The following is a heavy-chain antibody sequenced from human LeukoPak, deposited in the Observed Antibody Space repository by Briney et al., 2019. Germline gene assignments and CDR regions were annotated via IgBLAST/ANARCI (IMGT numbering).Heavy chain of an antibody. D-gene: IGHD3-3*01. J-gene: IGHJ4*02. V-gene: IGHV4-34*09. CDR3: ARVSYDFWSGYADY. CDR1: GGSFSGYY. Sequence: SETLSLTCAVYGGSFSGYYWSWIRQPPGKGLEWIGEINHSGSTNYNPSLKSRVTISVDTSKNQFSLKLSSVTAADTAVYYCARVSYDFWSGYADYWGQGTLVTVSS. CDR2: INHSGST.